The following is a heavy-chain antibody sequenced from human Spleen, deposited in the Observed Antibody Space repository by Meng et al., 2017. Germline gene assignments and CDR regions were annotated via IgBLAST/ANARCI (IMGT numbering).Heavy chain of an antibody. J-gene: IGHJ6*02. CDR1: GFTFSNAW. CDR2: IKSKTNGGTT. CDR3: ANMGDGDDRYYFGMDV. Sequence: GESLKISCAASGFTFSNAWMSWVRQAPGKGLEWVGRIKSKTNGGTTDYAARVKGRFTISRDDSKNTLYLQMNSLRAEDTAIYYCANMGDGDDRYYFGMDVWGQGTMVTVSS. D-gene: IGHD4-17*01. V-gene: IGHV3-15*01.